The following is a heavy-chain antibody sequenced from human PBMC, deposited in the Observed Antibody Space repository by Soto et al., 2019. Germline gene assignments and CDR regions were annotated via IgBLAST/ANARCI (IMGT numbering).Heavy chain of an antibody. V-gene: IGHV4-31*03. CDR3: ARDTGYGSLDH. CDR1: GGSISSGGYY. J-gene: IGHJ4*02. CDR2: IHYSGSS. D-gene: IGHD5-12*01. Sequence: QVQLQESGPGLVKPSQTLSLTCIVSGGSISSGGYYWSWIRQHPGKDLEGIGSIHYSGSSDDNPSLKSRINISLDTSKNQFSLKLISVTAADTAVYYCARDTGYGSLDHWGQGNLVTVSS.